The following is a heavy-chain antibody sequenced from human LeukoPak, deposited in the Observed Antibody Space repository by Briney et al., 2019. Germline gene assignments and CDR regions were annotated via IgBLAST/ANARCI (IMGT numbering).Heavy chain of an antibody. CDR2: TYSGGST. CDR3: ATGERMVRGDGVDY. V-gene: IGHV3-66*01. J-gene: IGHJ4*02. D-gene: IGHD3-10*01. CDR1: AFTVRNNY. Sequence: PGGSLRLSCAASAFTVRNNYMSWVRQAPGKGLEWVSVTYSGGSTYYADSVKGRFTISRDNSKNTLYLQMNSLRAEDTAVYFCATGERMVRGDGVDYWDQGTLVTVSS.